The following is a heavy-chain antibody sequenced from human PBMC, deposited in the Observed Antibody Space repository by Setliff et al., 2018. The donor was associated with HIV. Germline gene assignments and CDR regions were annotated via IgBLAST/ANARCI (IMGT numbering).Heavy chain of an antibody. CDR1: GAPLSSYY. V-gene: IGHV4-59*12. D-gene: IGHD6-13*01. J-gene: IGHJ4*02. Sequence: SETLSLTCTVSGAPLSSYYLNWIRQPPGKGLEWIGYIFYSGTTNYSPSLKSRVTISVDTSKNQFSLKLSSVTAADTAVYYCARERGIARYFDYWGQGTLVTVSS. CDR3: ARERGIARYFDY. CDR2: IFYSGTT.